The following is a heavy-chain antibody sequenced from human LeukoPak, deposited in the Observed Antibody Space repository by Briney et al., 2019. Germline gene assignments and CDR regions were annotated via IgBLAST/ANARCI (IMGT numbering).Heavy chain of an antibody. D-gene: IGHD4-23*01. Sequence: GGSLRLSCAASGFTFSSYAMRWVRQAPGKGLEWVSAISGSGGSTYYADSVKGRFTISRDNSKNTLYLQMNSLRAEDTAVYYCAKSEKLTPGFDYWGQGTLVTVSS. CDR3: AKSEKLTPGFDY. V-gene: IGHV3-23*01. J-gene: IGHJ4*02. CDR1: GFTFSSYA. CDR2: ISGSGGST.